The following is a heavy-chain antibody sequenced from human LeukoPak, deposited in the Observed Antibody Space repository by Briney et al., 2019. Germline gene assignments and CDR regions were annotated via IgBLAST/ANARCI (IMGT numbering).Heavy chain of an antibody. D-gene: IGHD3-9*01. J-gene: IGHJ4*02. CDR1: GGSFSGYY. Sequence: PSETLSLTCAVYGGSFSGYYWSWIRQPPGKGLEWIGEINHSGSTNYNPSLKSRVTISVDTSKNQFSLKLSSVTAADTAVCYCARGDYDILTGYYKIDYWGQGTLVTVSS. CDR2: INHSGST. V-gene: IGHV4-34*01. CDR3: ARGDYDILTGYYKIDY.